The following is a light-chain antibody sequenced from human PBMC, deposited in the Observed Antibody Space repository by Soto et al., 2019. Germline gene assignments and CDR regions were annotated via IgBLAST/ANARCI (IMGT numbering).Light chain of an antibody. CDR3: QQANSFPIT. CDR1: QGISSW. V-gene: IGKV1-12*01. CDR2: ATS. J-gene: IGKJ5*01. Sequence: DIQMTQSPSSVSASVGDRVTITCRASQGISSWLAWYPQNPGNAPRLLIYATSSLQSGVPSRFSGSGSGTGFTLSISSLQPEDFATYYCQQANSFPITFGQGTRLELK.